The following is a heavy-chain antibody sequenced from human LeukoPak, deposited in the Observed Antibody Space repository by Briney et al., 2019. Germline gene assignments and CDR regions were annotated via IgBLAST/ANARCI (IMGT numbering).Heavy chain of an antibody. Sequence: PGGSLRLSCAASVFTFSSYEMHWVRQAPGKAREWISYISSNGSTIYHADSVKGRITISRDNAKNSLYLQMNSLSAEDTAVYYCARSPGISVTGVDDAFDIWGQGTMVTVSS. D-gene: IGHD6-19*01. CDR1: VFTFSSYE. CDR2: ISSNGSTI. CDR3: ARSPGISVTGVDDAFDI. V-gene: IGHV3-48*03. J-gene: IGHJ3*02.